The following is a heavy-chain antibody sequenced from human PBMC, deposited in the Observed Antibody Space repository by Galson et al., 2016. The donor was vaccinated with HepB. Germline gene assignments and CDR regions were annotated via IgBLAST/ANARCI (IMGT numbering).Heavy chain of an antibody. CDR3: VKISLVGYNSGWGGAFDI. CDR2: ISGSGMTI. Sequence: SLRLSCAASGFSFSTYSMNWVRQAPGKGLEWVAYISGSGMTIIYADSVRGRFSISRDNSKNTLYLQMNSLGAEEAAVYYCVKISLVGYNSGWGGAFDIWGRGTMVTVSS. CDR1: GFSFSTYS. V-gene: IGHV3-48*01. D-gene: IGHD6-19*01. J-gene: IGHJ3*02.